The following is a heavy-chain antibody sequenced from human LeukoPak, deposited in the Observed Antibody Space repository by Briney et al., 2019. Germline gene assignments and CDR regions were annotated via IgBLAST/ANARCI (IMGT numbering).Heavy chain of an antibody. V-gene: IGHV3-9*01. CDR2: ISWNSGSI. D-gene: IGHD4-11*01. Sequence: PGGSLRLSCAASGFTFDDYAMHWVRQAPGKGLEWVSGISWNSGSIGYADSVKGRFTISRDNAKTSLYLQMNSLRAEDTALYYCAAYPEITTRDVPYWGQGTLVTVSS. CDR3: AAYPEITTRDVPY. J-gene: IGHJ4*02. CDR1: GFTFDDYA.